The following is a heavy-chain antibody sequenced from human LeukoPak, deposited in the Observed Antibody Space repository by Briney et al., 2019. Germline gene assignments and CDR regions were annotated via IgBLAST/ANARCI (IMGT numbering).Heavy chain of an antibody. CDR3: AKDDAWLRFGE. D-gene: IGHD3-10*01. J-gene: IGHJ4*02. CDR1: GITFSGSG. Sequence: GGSLRLSCAASGITFSGSGMNWVRQAPGKGLEWVPAISGSGGSTYYADSVKGRFTISRDNSKNMLYLEVISLTADDTAVYYCAKDDAWLRFGEWSQGTLVTVSS. CDR2: ISGSGGST. V-gene: IGHV3-23*01.